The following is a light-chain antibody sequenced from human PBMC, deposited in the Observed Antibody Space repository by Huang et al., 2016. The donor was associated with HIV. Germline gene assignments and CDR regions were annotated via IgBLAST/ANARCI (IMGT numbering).Light chain of an antibody. J-gene: IGKJ1*01. CDR2: AAS. V-gene: IGKV1-39*01. CDR3: QERYNTPWT. CDR1: QNIRTY. Sequence: DIQMTQSPSSLSASVGDRVTITCRTSQNIRTYLNWYQNKPCKAPKLLVYAASSLHSGVPSRFSGSGSGTDFTLTISSLQPEDVATYYCQERYNTPWTFGQGTKVEIK.